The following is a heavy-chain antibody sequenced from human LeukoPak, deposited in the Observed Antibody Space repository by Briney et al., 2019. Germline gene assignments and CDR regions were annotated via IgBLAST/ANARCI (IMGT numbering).Heavy chain of an antibody. D-gene: IGHD5-18*01. J-gene: IGHJ4*02. CDR2: ISWNSGSI. V-gene: IGHV3-9*01. CDR3: ARVSPGRGYTAMALFDY. Sequence: GGSLRLSCAASGFTFDDYAMHWVRQAPGKGLEWVSGISWNSGSIGYADSVKGRFTISRDNAKNTLYLQMNSLRAEDTAVYYCARVSPGRGYTAMALFDYWGQGTLVTVSS. CDR1: GFTFDDYA.